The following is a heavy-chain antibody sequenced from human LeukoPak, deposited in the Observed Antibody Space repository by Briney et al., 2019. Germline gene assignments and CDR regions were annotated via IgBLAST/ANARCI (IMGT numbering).Heavy chain of an antibody. D-gene: IGHD2-15*01. V-gene: IGHV4-30-4*01. CDR3: AREIVVVVAATLDLNWFDP. J-gene: IGHJ5*02. CDR2: IYYSGST. Sequence: SETLSLTCTVSGGSISSGDYYWSWIRQPPGKGLEWIGYIYYSGSTYYNPSLKSRVTISVDTSKNQFSLKLSSVTAADTAVYYCAREIVVVVAATLDLNWFDPWGQGTLVTVSS. CDR1: GGSISSGDYY.